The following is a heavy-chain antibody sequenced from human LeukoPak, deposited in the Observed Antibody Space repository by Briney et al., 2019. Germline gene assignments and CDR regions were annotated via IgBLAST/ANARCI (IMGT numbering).Heavy chain of an antibody. CDR1: GGSFSGYY. Sequence: SETLSLTCAVYGGSFSGYYWSWIRQPPRKGLEWIGEINHSGSINYNPCLKSRVTISVDTSKNQFSLKMSSVTAADTAVYYCEVAHTSAVNWGQRTLVTVSS. J-gene: IGHJ4*02. D-gene: IGHD6-19*01. CDR3: EVAHTSAVN. V-gene: IGHV4-34*01. CDR2: INHSGSI.